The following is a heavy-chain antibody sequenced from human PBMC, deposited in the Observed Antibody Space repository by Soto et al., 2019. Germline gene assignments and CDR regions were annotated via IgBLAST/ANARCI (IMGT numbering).Heavy chain of an antibody. CDR3: ARRSGGSRYGMDV. D-gene: IGHD2-15*01. V-gene: IGHV3-30-3*01. J-gene: IGHJ6*01. CDR2: ISYDGSNK. Sequence: VGSLRLSCASSVFTFSSYAMHWVRQAPGKGLEWVAVISYDGSNKYYADSVKGRFTISRDNSKNTLYLQMNSLRAEDTAVYYCARRSGGSRYGMDVGGQGTTXTV. CDR1: VFTFSSYA.